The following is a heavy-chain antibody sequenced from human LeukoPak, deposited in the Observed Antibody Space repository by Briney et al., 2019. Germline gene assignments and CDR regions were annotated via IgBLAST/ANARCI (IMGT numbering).Heavy chain of an antibody. CDR1: GGTFSSYA. D-gene: IGHD3-10*01. CDR2: IIPIFGTA. CDR3: ESRWFGEGWFDP. Sequence: SVKVSCKASGGTFSSYAISWVRQAPGQGLEWMGGIIPIFGTANYAQKFQGRVTITADESTSTAYMELSSLRSEDTAVYYCESRWFGEGWFDPWGQGTLVTVSS. J-gene: IGHJ5*02. V-gene: IGHV1-69*01.